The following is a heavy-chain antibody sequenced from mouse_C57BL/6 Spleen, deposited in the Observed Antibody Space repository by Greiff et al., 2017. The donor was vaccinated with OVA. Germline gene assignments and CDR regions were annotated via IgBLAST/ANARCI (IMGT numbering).Heavy chain of an antibody. D-gene: IGHD1-1*02. CDR2: IDPSDSYT. CDR1: GYTFTSYW. Sequence: QVQLQQPGAELVMPGASVKLSCKASGYTFTSYWMPWVKQRPGQGLEWIGEIDPSDSYTNYNQKFKGKSTLTVDKSSSTAYMQLISLTSEDSAVYYCTRGRQTVYFDVWGTGTTVTVAS. CDR3: TRGRQTVYFDV. J-gene: IGHJ1*03. V-gene: IGHV1-69*01.